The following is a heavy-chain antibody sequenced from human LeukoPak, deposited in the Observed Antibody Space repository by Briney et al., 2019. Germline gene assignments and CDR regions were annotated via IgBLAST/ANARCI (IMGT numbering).Heavy chain of an antibody. CDR2: IYPGDSDT. Sequence: PGESLKISCKGSGYSFTSYWIGWVRQMPGKGLEWMGTIYPGDSDTRYSPSFQGQVTISADKSISTAYLQWSSLKDSDTAMYYCARQGYSSGRRGAFDIWGQGTLVTVSS. V-gene: IGHV5-51*01. J-gene: IGHJ3*02. CDR1: GYSFTSYW. D-gene: IGHD6-19*01. CDR3: ARQGYSSGRRGAFDI.